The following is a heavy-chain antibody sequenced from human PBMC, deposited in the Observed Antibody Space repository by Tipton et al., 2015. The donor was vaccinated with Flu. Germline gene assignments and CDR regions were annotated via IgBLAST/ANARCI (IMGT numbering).Heavy chain of an antibody. Sequence: TLSLTCTVSGGSISSYYWSWIRQPPGKGLEWIGYIYYSGSTNYNPSLKSRVTISVDTSKNQFSLKLSSVTAADTAVYYCARDRSIAAAGTGYFDYWGQGTLVTVSS. J-gene: IGHJ4*02. V-gene: IGHV4-59*01. CDR2: IYYSGST. CDR3: ARDRSIAAAGTGYFDY. D-gene: IGHD6-13*01. CDR1: GGSISSYY.